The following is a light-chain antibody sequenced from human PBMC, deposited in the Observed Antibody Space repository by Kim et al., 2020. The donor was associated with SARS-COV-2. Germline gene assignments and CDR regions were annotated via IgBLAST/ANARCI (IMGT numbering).Light chain of an antibody. J-gene: IGKJ4*01. Sequence: EIVLTQSPGTLSLSPGERATLSCRASQSVSSSYLAWYQQKPGQAPRLLIYGASSRATGIPDRFSGSGSGTDFTLTISRLEPEDFAVYYCQPYGSSPLTFGGGTKGDI. CDR2: GAS. V-gene: IGKV3-20*01. CDR1: QSVSSSY. CDR3: QPYGSSPLT.